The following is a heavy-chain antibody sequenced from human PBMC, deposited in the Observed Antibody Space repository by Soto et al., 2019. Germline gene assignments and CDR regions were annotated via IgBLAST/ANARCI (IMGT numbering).Heavy chain of an antibody. CDR2: IFHSGST. CDR3: ARRYGGNFDY. J-gene: IGHJ4*02. CDR1: GGSISSGGYS. D-gene: IGHD3-16*01. V-gene: IGHV4-30-2*02. Sequence: SETLSLTCAVSGGSISSGGYSWSWLRQPPGRGLEWIGYIFHSGSTYYNPSLKSRVTISVDTSKNQFSLKLSSVTAADTAVYYCARRYGGNFDYWGQGTLVTVSS.